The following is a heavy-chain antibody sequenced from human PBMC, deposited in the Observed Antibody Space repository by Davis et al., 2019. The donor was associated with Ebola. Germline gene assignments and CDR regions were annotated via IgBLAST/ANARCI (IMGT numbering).Heavy chain of an antibody. V-gene: IGHV5-51*01. CDR3: ATLVHNSSGT. CDR2: IYPGDSDT. D-gene: IGHD6-19*01. J-gene: IGHJ4*02. Sequence: GGSLRLSCKGSGYSFTSYWIGWVRQMPGKGLEWMGIIYPGDSDTRYSPSFQGQVTISADKSINTAYLQWSSLKASDTAIYYCATLVHNSSGTWGQGTLVTVSP. CDR1: GYSFTSYW.